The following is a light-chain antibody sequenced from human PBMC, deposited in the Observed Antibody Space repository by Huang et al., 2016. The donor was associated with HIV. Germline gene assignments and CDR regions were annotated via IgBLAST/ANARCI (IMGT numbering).Light chain of an antibody. V-gene: IGKV1-39*01. CDR3: QQSYSTPFYT. J-gene: IGKJ2*01. CDR1: QRVSTY. Sequence: DILMTQSPSSLSASVGDRVTITCRASQRVSTYLNWYQQKPGKAPKLLIYAASSLQSWVPSRFSGSGSGTDFTLTISSLQPDDFATYYCQQSYSTPFYTFGQGTKLEIK. CDR2: AAS.